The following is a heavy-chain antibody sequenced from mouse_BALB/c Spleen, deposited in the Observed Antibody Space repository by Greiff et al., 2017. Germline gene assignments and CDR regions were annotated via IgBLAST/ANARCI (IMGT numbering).Heavy chain of an antibody. V-gene: IGHV2-9*02. CDR2: IWAGGST. CDR1: GFSLTSYG. J-gene: IGHJ3*01. D-gene: IGHD2-4*01. Sequence: VKLMESGPGLVAPSQSLSITCTVSGFSLTSYGVHWVRQPPGKGLEWLGVIWAGGSTNYNSALMSRLSISKDNSKSQVFLKMNSLQTDDTAMYYCASLITTFAYWGQGTLVTVSA. CDR3: ASLITTFAY.